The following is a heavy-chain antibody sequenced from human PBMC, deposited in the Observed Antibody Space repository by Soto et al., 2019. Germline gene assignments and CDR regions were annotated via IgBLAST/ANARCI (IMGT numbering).Heavy chain of an antibody. CDR1: GGSISSDNW. CDR2: IYHSGST. V-gene: IGHV4-4*02. J-gene: IGHJ4*02. CDR3: ARKRFYDSSGSPYYFDY. D-gene: IGHD3-22*01. Sequence: PSETLSLTCAVSGGSISSDNWWSWVRQPPGKGLEWIGEIYHSGSTNYNPSLKSRVTISIDKSKNQFSLELSSVTAADTAVYYCARKRFYDSSGSPYYFDYWGKGTLVTVS.